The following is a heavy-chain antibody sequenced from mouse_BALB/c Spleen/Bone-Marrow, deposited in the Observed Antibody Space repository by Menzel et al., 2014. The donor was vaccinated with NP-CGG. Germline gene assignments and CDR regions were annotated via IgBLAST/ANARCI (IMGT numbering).Heavy chain of an antibody. CDR2: IDPANGNT. Sequence: VHVKQSGAELVKPGASVKLSCTASGFNIKDTYMHWVKQRPEQSLERIGRIDPANGNTKDDPKFQGKATITAGTSSNTAYLQLSSLTSEDTAVYYCASYDYGYYFDYWGQGNTLTVSS. CDR3: ASYDYGYYFDY. V-gene: IGHV14-3*02. D-gene: IGHD2-4*01. CDR1: GFNIKDTY. J-gene: IGHJ2*01.